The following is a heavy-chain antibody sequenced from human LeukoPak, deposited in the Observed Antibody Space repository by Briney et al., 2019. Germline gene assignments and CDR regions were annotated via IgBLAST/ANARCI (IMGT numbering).Heavy chain of an antibody. D-gene: IGHD6-19*01. V-gene: IGHV4-59*08. CDR2: IYETGDT. Sequence: SETLSLTCTVSGGSIRNYYWSWIRQPPGKGLEYIGYIYETGDTNSNPSLKSRVTISLDTSKNQFSLKVNSVNAADTAMYYCARHPFSAPFDYWGPGILVTVSS. CDR3: ARHPFSAPFDY. CDR1: GGSIRNYY. J-gene: IGHJ4*02.